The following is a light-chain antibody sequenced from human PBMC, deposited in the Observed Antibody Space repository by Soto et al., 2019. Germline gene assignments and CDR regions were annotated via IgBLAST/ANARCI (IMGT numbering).Light chain of an antibody. V-gene: IGKV1-5*01. CDR2: DAS. Sequence: DIQMTQSPSTLSASVGDRVTITCRASQSISSWLAWYQQKPGKAPKLLIYDASSLESGVPSRFSGTGSGTEFTPPIRTLPPDDFATYYCQEYNSYSPWTFGQGTEVEIK. J-gene: IGKJ1*01. CDR1: QSISSW. CDR3: QEYNSYSPWT.